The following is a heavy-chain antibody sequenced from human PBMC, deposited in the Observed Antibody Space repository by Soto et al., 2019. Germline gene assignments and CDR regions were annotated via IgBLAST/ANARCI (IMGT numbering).Heavy chain of an antibody. D-gene: IGHD3-10*01. Sequence: QITLNESGPTLVKPTQTLTLTCTFSGFSLASDKVAVGWIRQPPGKALEWLALIYWDDDKRYNPSLRNRLTITKDTSKTQVVLTMPNVDPVDTATYFCAHRTLLWFGELSSYYFDYWGQGILVTVSS. J-gene: IGHJ4*02. CDR1: GFSLASDKVA. CDR2: IYWDDDK. CDR3: AHRTLLWFGELSSYYFDY. V-gene: IGHV2-5*02.